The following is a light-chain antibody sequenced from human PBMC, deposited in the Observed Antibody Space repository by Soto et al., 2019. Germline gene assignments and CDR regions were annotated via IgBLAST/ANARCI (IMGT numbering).Light chain of an antibody. J-gene: IGLJ1*01. CDR1: SSNIGINT. CDR2: SNN. V-gene: IGLV1-44*01. CDR3: AAWDDSLSGHYV. Sequence: QSVLTQPPSASGTPGQRVTLSCSGGSSNIGINTVDWYQHLPGTAPKLLIYSNNQRSSGVPDRISGSKSGTSASLAISGLQSEDEADYYCAAWDDSLSGHYVFGTGTKVTVL.